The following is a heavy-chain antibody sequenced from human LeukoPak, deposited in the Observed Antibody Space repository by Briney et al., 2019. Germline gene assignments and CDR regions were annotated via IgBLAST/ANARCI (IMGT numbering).Heavy chain of an antibody. CDR1: GGSISRYY. D-gene: IGHD1-20*01. V-gene: IGHV4-59*08. J-gene: IGHJ4*02. CDR3: ARLDGNWNYFDY. Sequence: SETLSLTCTVSGGSISRYYWSWIRQPPGKGLEWIVYIHYSGSTNYNPSLKSRVTISMDTSKNQFSLKLTSVTAADTTVYYCARLDGNWNYFDYWGLGTLVTVSS. CDR2: IHYSGST.